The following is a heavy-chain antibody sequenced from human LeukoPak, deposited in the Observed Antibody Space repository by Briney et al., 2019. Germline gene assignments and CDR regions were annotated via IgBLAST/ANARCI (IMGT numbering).Heavy chain of an antibody. J-gene: IGHJ5*02. CDR2: IIPIFGTA. V-gene: IGHV1-69*06. Sequence: ASVKVSCKASGGTFSSYAISWVRQAPGQGLEWMGGIIPIFGTANYAQKFQGRVTITADKSTSTAYMELSSLRSEDTAVYYCARDRGVGEKWRNWFDPWGQGTLVTVSS. CDR1: GGTFSSYA. D-gene: IGHD3-10*01. CDR3: ARDRGVGEKWRNWFDP.